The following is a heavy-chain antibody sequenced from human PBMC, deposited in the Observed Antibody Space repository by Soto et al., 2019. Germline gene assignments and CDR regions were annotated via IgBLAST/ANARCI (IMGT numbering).Heavy chain of an antibody. D-gene: IGHD2-2*02. CDR1: GGSISSGGYY. J-gene: IGHJ5*02. CDR2: IYYSGGT. V-gene: IGHV4-31*03. Sequence: QVQLQESGPGLVKPSQTLSLTCTVSGGSISSGGYYWSWIRQHPGKGLEWIGYIYYSGGTYYNPSVKIRVNISVDTSKSQFSLSLSSVTAVDTVVYYCARYTGRSPALGWFDPWVQGTLFTVSS. CDR3: ARYTGRSPALGWFDP.